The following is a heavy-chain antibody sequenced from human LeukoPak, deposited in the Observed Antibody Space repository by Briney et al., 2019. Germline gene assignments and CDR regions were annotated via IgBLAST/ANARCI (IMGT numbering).Heavy chain of an antibody. D-gene: IGHD2-15*01. CDR1: GDSINSFY. CDR3: ARGQICSGGSCYQD. CDR2: IYYSGTT. Sequence: AETLSLTCTVSGDSINSFYWSWIRQPPGKGLEWIGYIYYSGTTNYNPSLKSRVTISVDTSKNQYSLKLSSVTAAGTAVYFCARGQICSGGSCYQDWGQGILVTVSS. J-gene: IGHJ4*02. V-gene: IGHV4-59*01.